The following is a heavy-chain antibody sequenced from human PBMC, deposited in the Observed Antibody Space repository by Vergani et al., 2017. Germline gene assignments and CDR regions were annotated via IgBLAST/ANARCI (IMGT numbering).Heavy chain of an antibody. CDR2: IYHSGST. D-gene: IGHD5-18*01. CDR3: ATSYVDTAMEIHYYYYYGMDV. CDR1: GYSISSGYY. V-gene: IGHV4-38-2*01. Sequence: QVQLQESGPGLVKPSETLSLTCAVSGYSISSGYYWGWIRQPPGKGLEWIGSIYHSGSTYYNPSLKSRVTISVDTSKDQFSLKLSSVTAADTAVYYCATSYVDTAMEIHYYYYYGMDVWGQGTTVTVSS. J-gene: IGHJ6*02.